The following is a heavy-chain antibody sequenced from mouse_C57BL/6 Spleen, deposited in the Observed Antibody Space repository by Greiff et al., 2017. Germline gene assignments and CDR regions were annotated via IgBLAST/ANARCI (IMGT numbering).Heavy chain of an antibody. CDR1: GFTFSNYW. J-gene: IGHJ2*01. CDR3: TLRTGYFDY. V-gene: IGHV6-3*01. CDR2: IRLKSDNYAT. Sequence: EVQLVESGGGLVQPGGSMKLSCVASGFTFSNYWMNWVRQSPEKGLEWVAQIRLKSDNYATHYAESVKGRFTISRDDSKSSVYLQMNNLRAEDTGIYYCTLRTGYFDYWGQGTTLTVSS.